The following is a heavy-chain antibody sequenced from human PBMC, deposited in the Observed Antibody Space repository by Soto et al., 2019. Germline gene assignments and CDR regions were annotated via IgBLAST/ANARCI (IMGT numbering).Heavy chain of an antibody. J-gene: IGHJ6*03. CDR2: ISHDGNVN. V-gene: IGHV3-30*18. CDR3: SKDEYWESHFYYFMDL. Sequence: QVQLVESGGGVVQPGRSLRLSCEASGFTFSSYAMHWVRQAPGKGLEWVAVISHDGNVNYYSESVKGRFTMSRDNSKDTLYLQMDSLRTVHTAVYLSSKDEYWESHFYYFMDLWGKGTPVTVSS. CDR1: GFTFSSYA. D-gene: IGHD2-8*02.